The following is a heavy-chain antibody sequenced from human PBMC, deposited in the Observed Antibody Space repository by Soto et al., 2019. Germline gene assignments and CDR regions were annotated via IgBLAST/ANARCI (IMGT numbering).Heavy chain of an antibody. J-gene: IGHJ4*02. CDR2: IIPIFGTA. V-gene: IGHV1-69*13. CDR3: ARGYCSGGSCYSAGPFHFDY. Sequence: SVKVSCKASGGTFSSYAISWVRQAPGQGLEWMGGIIPIFGTANYAQKFQGRVTITADESTSTAYMELSSLRSEDTAVYYCARGYCSGGSCYSAGPFHFDYWGQGTLVTVSS. CDR1: GGTFSSYA. D-gene: IGHD2-15*01.